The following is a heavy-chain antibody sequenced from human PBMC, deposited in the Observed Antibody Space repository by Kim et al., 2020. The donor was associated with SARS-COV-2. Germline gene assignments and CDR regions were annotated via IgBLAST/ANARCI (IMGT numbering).Heavy chain of an antibody. Sequence: SETLSLTCTVSGGSISSYYWGWIRQPPGKGLEWIGYIYYSGSTNYNPSLKSRVTISVDTSKNQFSLKLSSVTAADTAVYYCASTSIYSSSWRYFDYWGQGTLVTVSS. D-gene: IGHD6-13*01. CDR3: ASTSIYSSSWRYFDY. V-gene: IGHV4-59*01. CDR1: GGSISSYY. CDR2: IYYSGST. J-gene: IGHJ4*02.